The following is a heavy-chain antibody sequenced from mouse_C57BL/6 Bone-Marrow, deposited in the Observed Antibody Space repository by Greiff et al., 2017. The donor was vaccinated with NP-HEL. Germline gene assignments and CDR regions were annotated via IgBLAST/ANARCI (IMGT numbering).Heavy chain of an antibody. V-gene: IGHV1-26*01. Sequence: VQLQQSGPELVKPGASVKISCKASGYTFTDYYMNWVKQSHGKSLEWIGDINPNNGGTSYNQKFKGKATLTVDKSSSTAYMELRSLTSEDSAVYYCARLGTTVVATGDYAMDYWGQGTSVTVSS. CDR3: ARLGTTVVATGDYAMDY. CDR2: INPNNGGT. J-gene: IGHJ4*01. CDR1: GYTFTDYY. D-gene: IGHD1-1*01.